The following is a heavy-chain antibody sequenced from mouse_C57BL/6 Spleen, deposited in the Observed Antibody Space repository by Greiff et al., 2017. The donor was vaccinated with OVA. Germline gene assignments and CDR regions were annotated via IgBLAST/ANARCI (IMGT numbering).Heavy chain of an antibody. CDR3: ARGGDFPY. V-gene: IGHV1-82*01. CDR2: IYPGDGDT. CDR1: GYAFSSSW. J-gene: IGHJ3*01. Sequence: VKLQESGPELVKPGASVKISCMASGYAFSSSWMNWVKQRPGKGLEWIGRIYPGDGDTNYNGKFKGKATLTADKSSSTAYMQLSSLSSEDSAVYFCARGGDFPYWGQGTLVTVSA.